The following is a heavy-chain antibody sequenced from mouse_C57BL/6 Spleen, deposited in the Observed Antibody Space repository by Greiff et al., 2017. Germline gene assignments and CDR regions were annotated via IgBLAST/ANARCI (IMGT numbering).Heavy chain of an antibody. Sequence: EVQLVESGPELVKPGASVKISCKASGYTFTDYYMNWVKQSHGKSLEWIGDINPNNGGTSYNQKFKGKATLTVEKSSSTAYMELRSLTSEDSAVYYCARGGANWEDYWGQGTTLTVSS. V-gene: IGHV1-26*01. CDR3: ARGGANWEDY. J-gene: IGHJ2*01. D-gene: IGHD4-1*01. CDR1: GYTFTDYY. CDR2: INPNNGGT.